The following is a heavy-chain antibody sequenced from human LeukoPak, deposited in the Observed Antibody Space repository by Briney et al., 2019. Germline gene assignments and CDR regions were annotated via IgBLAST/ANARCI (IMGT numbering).Heavy chain of an antibody. V-gene: IGHV4-59*01. CDR2: IYYSGST. D-gene: IGHD3-9*01. CDR3: ARAAVRYFPHWLTY. Sequence: SETLSLTCTVSGGSISSYYWSWIRQPPGKGLEWIGYIYYSGSTNYNPSLKSRVTISVDTSKNQFSLQLSAVTAADTAEYYCARAAVRYFPHWLTYWGQGTLVTVSS. CDR1: GGSISSYY. J-gene: IGHJ4*02.